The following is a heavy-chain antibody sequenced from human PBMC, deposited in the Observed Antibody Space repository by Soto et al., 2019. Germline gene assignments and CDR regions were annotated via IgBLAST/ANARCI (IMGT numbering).Heavy chain of an antibody. Sequence: GGSLRLSCAASGFTFSSYSMNWVRQAPGKGLEWVSYISSSSSTIYYADSVKGRFTISRDNAKNSRYLQMNSLRDEDTAVYYCARPPAQYQLLGDAFDIWGQGTMVTVSS. CDR2: ISSSSSTI. V-gene: IGHV3-48*02. CDR1: GFTFSSYS. J-gene: IGHJ3*02. D-gene: IGHD2-2*01. CDR3: ARPPAQYQLLGDAFDI.